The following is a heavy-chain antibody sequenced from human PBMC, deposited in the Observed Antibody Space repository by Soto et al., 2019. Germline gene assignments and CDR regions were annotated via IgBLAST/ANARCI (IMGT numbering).Heavy chain of an antibody. J-gene: IGHJ5*02. V-gene: IGHV4-59*01. Sequence: SETLSLTCTVSGGSISSYYWSWIRQPPGKGLEWIGYIYYSGSTNYNPSLKSRVTISVDTSKNQFSLKLSSVTAADTAVYYCARAGTYSRYHWFDPWGQGTLVTVSS. CDR3: ARAGTYSRYHWFDP. D-gene: IGHD2-15*01. CDR2: IYYSGST. CDR1: GGSISSYY.